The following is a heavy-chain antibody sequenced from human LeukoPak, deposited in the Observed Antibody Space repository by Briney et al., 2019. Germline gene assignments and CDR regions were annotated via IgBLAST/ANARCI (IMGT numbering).Heavy chain of an antibody. J-gene: IGHJ4*02. Sequence: GGSLRLSCAASGFTVNRKYMSWVRQAPGKGLEWISFIYTGGNTYYADSVKGRFTVSRDNSKNTLYLQMNSLGDEDTGVYRCAARDDGNYPYFDYWGPGTMVTVSA. V-gene: IGHV3-66*02. D-gene: IGHD4-17*01. CDR1: GFTVNRKY. CDR2: IYTGGNT. CDR3: AARDDGNYPYFDY.